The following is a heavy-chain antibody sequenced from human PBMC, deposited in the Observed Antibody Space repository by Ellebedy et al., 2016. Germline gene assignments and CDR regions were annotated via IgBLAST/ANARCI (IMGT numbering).Heavy chain of an antibody. Sequence: GESLKISXAASGFTFSSYAMSWVRQAPGKGLEWVSAISGSGGSTYYADSVKGRFTISRDNSKNTLNLQMNSLTAEDTAVYYCAKAEGGTTESYGMDVWGQGTTVTVSS. CDR2: ISGSGGST. J-gene: IGHJ6*02. CDR1: GFTFSSYA. D-gene: IGHD1-1*01. CDR3: AKAEGGTTESYGMDV. V-gene: IGHV3-23*01.